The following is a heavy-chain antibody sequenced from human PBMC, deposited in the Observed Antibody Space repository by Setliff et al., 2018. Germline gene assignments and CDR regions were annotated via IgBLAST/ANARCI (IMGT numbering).Heavy chain of an antibody. CDR2: ISYDGSNK. Sequence: GGSLRLSCAASGFTFTSYAMRWVRQAPGKGLEWVAVISYDGSNKYYADSVKGRFTISRDNSKNTLYLQMNSLRAEDTAVYYCARDLALVVAATAGYWGQGTLVTVS. D-gene: IGHD2-15*01. J-gene: IGHJ4*02. CDR3: ARDLALVVAATAGY. CDR1: GFTFTSYA. V-gene: IGHV3-30-3*01.